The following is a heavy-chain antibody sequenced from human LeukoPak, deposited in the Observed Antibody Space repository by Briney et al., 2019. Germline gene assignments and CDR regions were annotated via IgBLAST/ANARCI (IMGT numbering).Heavy chain of an antibody. CDR3: ARDKVQIGGPHMDV. J-gene: IGHJ6*03. V-gene: IGHV3-23*01. Sequence: GGSLRLSCAASGFTFTTYAMSWVRQAPGKGLEWVSVITGSGGSTYYADSVKGRFTISRDNAKNSLYLQMNSLRAEDTAVYYCARDKVQIGGPHMDVWGKGTTVTISS. CDR1: GFTFTTYA. D-gene: IGHD1-1*01. CDR2: ITGSGGST.